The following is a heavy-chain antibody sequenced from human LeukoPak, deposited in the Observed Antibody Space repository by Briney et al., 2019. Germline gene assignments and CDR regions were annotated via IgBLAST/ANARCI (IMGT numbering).Heavy chain of an antibody. CDR2: IYHSGST. D-gene: IGHD6-19*01. J-gene: IGHJ5*02. CDR1: GYSISSGFY. V-gene: IGHV4-38-2*01. CDR3: ARGSGWNSFDP. Sequence: SETLSLTCAVSGYSISSGFYWGWIRQPPGRGLQWIGNIYHSGSTYCNPSLKSRVTMSVDTSKNQFSLKLSSVTAADTAVYYCARGSGWNSFDPWGQGTLVTVSS.